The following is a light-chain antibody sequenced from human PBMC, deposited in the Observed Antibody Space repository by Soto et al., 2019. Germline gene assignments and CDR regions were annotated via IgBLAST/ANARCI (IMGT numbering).Light chain of an antibody. Sequence: HSVLTQPPSASGSPGQSVTISCTGASSDVGGYSYVSWYQQHPGKAPKLMIYEVSKRPSGVPDRFSGSKSGNTASLTVSGLQAEDEADYYCSSYGGSNNLVFGGGTQLTVL. CDR1: SSDVGGYSY. J-gene: IGLJ2*01. CDR3: SSYGGSNNLV. V-gene: IGLV2-8*01. CDR2: EVS.